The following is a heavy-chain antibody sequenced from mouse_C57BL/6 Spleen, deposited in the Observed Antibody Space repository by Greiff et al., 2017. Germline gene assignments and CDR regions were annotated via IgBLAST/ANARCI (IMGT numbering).Heavy chain of an antibody. CDR2: IHPNSGST. CDR3: VREGVAYAMGY. Sequence: QVQLQQPGAELVKPGASVKLSCKASGYTFTSYWMHWVKQRPGQGLEWIGMIHPNSGSTNYNEKFKSKATLTVDKSSSTAYMQLSSLTSEDSAVYNCVREGVAYAMGYWGHGASVTVSS. J-gene: IGHJ4*01. CDR1: GYTFTSYW. V-gene: IGHV1-64*01.